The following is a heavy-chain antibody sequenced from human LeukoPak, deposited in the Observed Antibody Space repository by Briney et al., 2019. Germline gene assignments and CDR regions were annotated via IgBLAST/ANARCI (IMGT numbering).Heavy chain of an antibody. CDR3: ARNMVGSRRGAFDI. Sequence: PSDTLSLTCAVSGYSISSSNWWGWIRQPPGKGLEWIGYIYYSGSTYYNPSLKSRVTMSVDTSKNQFSLKLSSVTAVDTAVYYCARNMVGSRRGAFDIWGQGTMVTVSS. CDR2: IYYSGST. D-gene: IGHD1-26*01. V-gene: IGHV4-28*01. J-gene: IGHJ3*02. CDR1: GYSISSSNW.